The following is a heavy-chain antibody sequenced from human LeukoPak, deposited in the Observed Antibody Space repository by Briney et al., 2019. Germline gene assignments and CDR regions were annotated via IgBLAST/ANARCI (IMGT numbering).Heavy chain of an antibody. V-gene: IGHV3-30*02. Sequence: SGGSLRLSCAASGFTFSSYGMHWVRQAPGKGLEWVAFIRFDGSNKYYADSVKGRFTISRDNSKNTLYLQMNSLRAEDTAVYYCAKDRRYSGSYYANWFDPWGQGTLVTVSS. J-gene: IGHJ5*02. CDR2: IRFDGSNK. CDR3: AKDRRYSGSYYANWFDP. D-gene: IGHD1-26*01. CDR1: GFTFSSYG.